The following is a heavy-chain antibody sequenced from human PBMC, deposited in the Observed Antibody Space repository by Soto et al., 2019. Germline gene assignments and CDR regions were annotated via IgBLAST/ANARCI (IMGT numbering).Heavy chain of an antibody. Sequence: GASVKVSCKASGFTFTSSAVQWVRQARGQRLEWIGWIVVGSGNTNYAQKFQERVTITRDMSTSTAYMELSSLRSEDTAVYYCAADINFGDWLYIYYYYYYGMDVWGQGTTVTVSS. CDR3: AADINFGDWLYIYYYYYYGMDV. J-gene: IGHJ6*02. CDR1: GFTFTSSA. V-gene: IGHV1-58*01. D-gene: IGHD3-9*01. CDR2: IVVGSGNT.